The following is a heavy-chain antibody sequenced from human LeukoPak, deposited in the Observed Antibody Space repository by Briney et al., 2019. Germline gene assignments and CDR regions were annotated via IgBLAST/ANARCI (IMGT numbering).Heavy chain of an antibody. V-gene: IGHV3-33*06. CDR3: VKASSSSPQYNWFDA. J-gene: IGHJ5*02. Sequence: GRSLRLSCAASGFTFRSYGMHWVRQAPGKGLEWVAVIWYDGSIKYCADSVKGRFTISRDNSKNTLYLQMNSLRAEDTALYYCVKASSSSPQYNWFDAWGQGTLVTVSS. D-gene: IGHD6-6*01. CDR2: IWYDGSIK. CDR1: GFTFRSYG.